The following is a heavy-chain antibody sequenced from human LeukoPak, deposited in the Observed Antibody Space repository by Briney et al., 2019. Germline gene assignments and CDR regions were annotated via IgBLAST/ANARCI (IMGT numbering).Heavy chain of an antibody. D-gene: IGHD6-6*01. V-gene: IGHV3-23*01. J-gene: IGHJ4*02. Sequence: PSETLSLTCTVSGGSISSYYWSWVRQAPGKGLEWVSAISGSGGSTYYADSVKGRFTISRDNSKNTLYLQMNSLRAEDTAVYYCAKDPIAARNDYWGQGTLVTVSS. CDR1: GGSISSYY. CDR3: AKDPIAARNDY. CDR2: ISGSGGST.